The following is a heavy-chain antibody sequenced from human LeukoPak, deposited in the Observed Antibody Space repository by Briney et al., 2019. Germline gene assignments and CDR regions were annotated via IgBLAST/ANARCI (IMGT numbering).Heavy chain of an antibody. CDR1: GFTSSSYW. V-gene: IGHV3-7*05. CDR3: ARDEASVRFDY. Sequence: PGGSLRLSRAASGFTSSSYWMSWVRQAPGRGLEWVANIQQFGSEKNYVDSVKGRFTISRDNAKNSLYLQMNSLRAEDTAVYYCARDEASVRFDYWGQGTLVTVSS. J-gene: IGHJ4*02. CDR2: IQQFGSEK. D-gene: IGHD2-21*01.